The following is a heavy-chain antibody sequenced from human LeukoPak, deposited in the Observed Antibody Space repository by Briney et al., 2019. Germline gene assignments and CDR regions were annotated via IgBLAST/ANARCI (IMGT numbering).Heavy chain of an antibody. J-gene: IGHJ4*02. V-gene: IGHV4-30-4*01. CDR3: ARDRGAGGSQFDY. Sequence: SETPSLTCTVSGGSISSGDYYWSWIRQPPGKGLEWIGYIYYSGSTYYNPSLKSRVTISVDTSKNQFSLKLSSVTAADTAVYYCARDRGAGGSQFDYWGQGTLVTVSS. CDR1: GGSISSGDYY. CDR2: IYYSGST. D-gene: IGHD2-8*02.